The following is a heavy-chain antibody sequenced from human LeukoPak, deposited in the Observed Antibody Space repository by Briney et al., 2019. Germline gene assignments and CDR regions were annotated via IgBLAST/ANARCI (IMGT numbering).Heavy chain of an antibody. V-gene: IGHV4-59*01. CDR1: GGSISSYY. J-gene: IGHJ4*02. Sequence: SETLSLTCTVSGGSISSYYWSWIRQPPGKGLEWIGYIYYSGSTNYNPSLKSRVTISVDTSKNQFSLKLSSVTAADTAVYYCARDDGRWLQAYWGQGTLVTVSS. CDR2: IYYSGST. D-gene: IGHD5-24*01. CDR3: ARDDGRWLQAY.